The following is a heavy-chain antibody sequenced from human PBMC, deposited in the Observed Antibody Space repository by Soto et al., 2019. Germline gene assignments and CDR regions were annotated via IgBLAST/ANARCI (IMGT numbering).Heavy chain of an antibody. CDR1: GGTFSSYA. D-gene: IGHD5-12*01. CDR3: ARVRDGYNLSDAFDI. CDR2: IIPIFGTA. V-gene: IGHV1-69*13. Sequence: SVKVSCKASGGTFSSYAISWVRQAPGQGLEWMGGIIPIFGTANYAQKFQGRVTITADESTSTAYMELSSLRSEDTAVYYCARVRDGYNLSDAFDIWGQGTMVTVSS. J-gene: IGHJ3*02.